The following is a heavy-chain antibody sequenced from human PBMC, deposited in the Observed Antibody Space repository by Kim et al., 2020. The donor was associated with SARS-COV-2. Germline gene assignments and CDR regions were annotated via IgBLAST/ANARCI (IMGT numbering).Heavy chain of an antibody. CDR1: GGSISSYY. Sequence: SETLSLTCTVSGGSISSYYWSWIRQPPGKGLEWIGYIYYSGSTNYNPSLKSRVTISVDTSKNQFSLKLSSVTAADTAVYYCARLSSQYNWNTHFDYWGQGTLVTVSS. D-gene: IGHD1-20*01. CDR2: IYYSGST. V-gene: IGHV4-59*08. J-gene: IGHJ4*02. CDR3: ARLSSQYNWNTHFDY.